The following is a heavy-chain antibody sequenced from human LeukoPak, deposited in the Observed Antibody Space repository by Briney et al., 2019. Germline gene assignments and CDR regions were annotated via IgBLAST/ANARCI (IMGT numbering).Heavy chain of an antibody. J-gene: IGHJ4*02. CDR2: IWYDGSNK. CDR1: GFTFSSYG. V-gene: IGHV3-33*01. CDR3: ARPAKPYYYDTSGYYLDY. Sequence: GRSLRLSCAASGFTFSSYGMHWVRQAPGKGLEWVAVIWYDGSNKYYADSVKGRFTSSRDNSKNKLYLEMNSLRAEDTAVYYCARPAKPYYYDTSGYYLDYWGQGTLVTVSS. D-gene: IGHD3-22*01.